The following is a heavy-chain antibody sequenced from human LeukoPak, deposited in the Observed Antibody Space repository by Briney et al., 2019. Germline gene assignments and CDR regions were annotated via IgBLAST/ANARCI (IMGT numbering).Heavy chain of an antibody. CDR1: GGSISSYY. CDR2: IYYSGST. J-gene: IGHJ4*02. V-gene: IGHV4-59*08. CDR3: ARGGYGDYREY. D-gene: IGHD4-17*01. Sequence: SETLSLTCTVSGGSISSYYWSWIRQPPGKGLEWIGYIYYSGSTNYNPSLKSRVTISVDTSKNQFSLKLSSVTAADTAVYYCARGGYGDYREYWGQGTLVTVSS.